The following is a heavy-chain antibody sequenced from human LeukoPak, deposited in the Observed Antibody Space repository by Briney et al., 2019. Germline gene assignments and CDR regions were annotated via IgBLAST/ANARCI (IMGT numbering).Heavy chain of an antibody. CDR1: GGSFSGYY. CDR2: INHSGST. Sequence: SETLSLTCAVYGGSFSGYYWSWIRQPPGKGLEWIGEINHSGSTNYNPSLKSRVTISVDTSKNQFSLKLSSVTAADTAVYYCARGAAAAGIHFDYWGQGTLVTVSS. D-gene: IGHD6-13*01. J-gene: IGHJ4*02. CDR3: ARGAAAAGIHFDY. V-gene: IGHV4-34*01.